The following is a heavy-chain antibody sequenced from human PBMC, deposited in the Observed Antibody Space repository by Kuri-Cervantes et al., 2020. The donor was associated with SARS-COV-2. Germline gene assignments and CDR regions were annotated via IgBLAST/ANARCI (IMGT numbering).Heavy chain of an antibody. CDR1: GYSISSGYY. Sequence: SETLSLTCTVSGYSISSGYYWGWIRQPPGKGLEWIGSISYSGSTYYKPSLKSRVTISVDTSKNQFSLKLSSVPAADTAVYYCARADSGIDYWGQGTLVTVSS. V-gene: IGHV4-38-2*02. J-gene: IGHJ4*02. D-gene: IGHD2-15*01. CDR2: ISYSGST. CDR3: ARADSGIDY.